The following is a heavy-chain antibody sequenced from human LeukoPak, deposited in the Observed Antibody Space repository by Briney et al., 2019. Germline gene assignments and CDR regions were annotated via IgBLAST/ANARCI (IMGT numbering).Heavy chain of an antibody. CDR2: IYYSGST. CDR1: GGSISSYY. CDR3: ALEWELGKVDY. V-gene: IGHV4-59*01. Sequence: SETQSLTCTVSGGSISSYYWSWIRQPPGKGLESIGYIYYSGSTNYNPSLKSRVTISVDTSKNQFSLKLSSVTAADTAVYYCALEWELGKVDYWGQGTLVTVSS. J-gene: IGHJ4*02. D-gene: IGHD1-26*01.